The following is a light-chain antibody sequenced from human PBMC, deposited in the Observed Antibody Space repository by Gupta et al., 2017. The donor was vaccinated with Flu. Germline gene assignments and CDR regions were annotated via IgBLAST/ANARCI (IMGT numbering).Light chain of an antibody. CDR2: AAS. Sequence: DIQMTQSPSSLSASVGDRVTITCRASQSISSYLNWYQQKPGKAPKLLIYAASSLQSGVPSRFSGSGSGTDFTLTISSLQPEDSATYYCQQSDSTLVTFGQGTKLEIK. J-gene: IGKJ2*01. V-gene: IGKV1-39*01. CDR3: QQSDSTLVT. CDR1: QSISSY.